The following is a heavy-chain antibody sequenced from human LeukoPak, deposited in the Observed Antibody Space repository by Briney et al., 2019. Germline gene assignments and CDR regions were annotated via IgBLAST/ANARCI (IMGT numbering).Heavy chain of an antibody. CDR1: GGSISSYY. Sequence: SETLSLTCTVSGGSISSYYWSWIRQPPGKGLEWIGYIYYSGSTNYNPSLKSRVTISADTSKNQFSLKLSSVTAADTAVYYCARGGYSSSWYLNYWGQGTLVTVSS. V-gene: IGHV4-59*01. CDR2: IYYSGST. D-gene: IGHD6-13*01. J-gene: IGHJ4*02. CDR3: ARGGYSSSWYLNY.